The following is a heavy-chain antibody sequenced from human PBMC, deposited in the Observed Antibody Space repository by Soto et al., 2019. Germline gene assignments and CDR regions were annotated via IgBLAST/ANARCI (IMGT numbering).Heavy chain of an antibody. J-gene: IGHJ6*02. CDR2: ILYDGSKK. CDR1: GLTFSSYG. Sequence: PXGSLRLCYAASGLTFSSYGMHWVRQAPGKGLEWVAVILYDGSKKYYADSVKGRFTISRDNSKNALYLQMSSLRAEDTALYYCVKDGSSGWPYFDDMDVWGRGTKVTVYS. V-gene: IGHV3-30*18. CDR3: VKDGSSGWPYFDDMDV. D-gene: IGHD6-19*01.